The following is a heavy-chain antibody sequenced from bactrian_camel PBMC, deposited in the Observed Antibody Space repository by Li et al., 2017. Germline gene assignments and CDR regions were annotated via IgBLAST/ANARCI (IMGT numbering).Heavy chain of an antibody. J-gene: IGHJ6*01. CDR1: GFTFSRYY. CDR2: LLGDAGHT. V-gene: IGHV3-2*01. Sequence: HVQLVESGGGLVQPGGSLTLSCAASGFTFSRYYMSWVRQAPGKGLEWVSTLLGDAGHTYYAESVTGRFTISKDNARNTVYLQMNSLKPEDTAVYYCASEGRTGWITSSGYWGQGTQVTVS. CDR3: ASEGRTGWITSSGY. D-gene: IGHD5*01.